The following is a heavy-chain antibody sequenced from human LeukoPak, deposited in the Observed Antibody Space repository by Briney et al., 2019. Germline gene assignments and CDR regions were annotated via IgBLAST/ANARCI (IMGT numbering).Heavy chain of an antibody. V-gene: IGHV3-23*01. CDR3: AKSGFSGRYNWFDP. D-gene: IGHD3-10*01. CDR1: GFTFSSYG. Sequence: GGSLRLSCAASGFTFSSYGMSWVRQAPGKGLEWVSAISGSGGSTYYADSVKGRFTISRDNSKNTLYLQMNSLRAEDTAVHYCAKSGFSGRYNWFDPWGQGTLVTVSS. CDR2: ISGSGGST. J-gene: IGHJ5*02.